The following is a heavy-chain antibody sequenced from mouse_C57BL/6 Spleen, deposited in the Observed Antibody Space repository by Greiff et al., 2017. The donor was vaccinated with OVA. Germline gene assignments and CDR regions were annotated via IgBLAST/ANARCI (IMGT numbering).Heavy chain of an antibody. CDR2: ILPGSGST. J-gene: IGHJ1*03. D-gene: IGHD1-1*01. Sequence: VQLQESGAELMKPGASVKLSCKATGYTFTGYWIEWVKQRPGHGLEWIGEILPGSGSTNYNEKFKGKATFTADTSSNTAYMQLSSLTTEDSAIYYCARKGLYYYGSSYDFDVWGTGTTVTVSS. CDR1: GYTFTGYW. V-gene: IGHV1-9*01. CDR3: ARKGLYYYGSSYDFDV.